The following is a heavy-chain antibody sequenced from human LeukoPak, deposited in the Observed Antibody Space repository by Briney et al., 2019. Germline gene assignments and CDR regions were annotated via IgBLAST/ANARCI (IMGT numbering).Heavy chain of an antibody. Sequence: VASVKVSCKASGYTFTSYYMHWVRQAPGQGLEWMGIINPSGGSTSYAQKFQGRVTMTRDTSTSTVYMELSSLRSEDTAVYYCARGYSSGWSEDAFDIWGQGTMVTVSS. D-gene: IGHD6-19*01. J-gene: IGHJ3*02. CDR2: INPSGGST. V-gene: IGHV1-46*01. CDR1: GYTFTSYY. CDR3: ARGYSSGWSEDAFDI.